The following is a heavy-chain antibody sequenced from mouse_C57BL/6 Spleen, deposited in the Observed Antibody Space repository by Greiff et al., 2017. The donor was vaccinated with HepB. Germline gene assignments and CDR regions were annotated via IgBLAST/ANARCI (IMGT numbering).Heavy chain of an antibody. V-gene: IGHV1-19*01. J-gene: IGHJ2*01. CDR1: GYTFTDYY. CDR3: ARRGGGPYYFDY. Sequence: VQLQQSGPVLVKPGASVKMSCKASGYTFTDYYMNWVKQSHGKSLEWIGVINPYNGGTSYNQKFKGKATLTVDKSSSTAYMELNSLTSEDSAVYYCARRGGGPYYFDYWGQGTTLTVSS. CDR2: INPYNGGT.